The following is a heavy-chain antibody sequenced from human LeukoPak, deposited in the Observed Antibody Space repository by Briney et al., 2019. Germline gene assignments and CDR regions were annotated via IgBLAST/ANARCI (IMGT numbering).Heavy chain of an antibody. CDR2: LSGSADRT. Sequence: GGSLRLSCAASGFTFSNYAMSWVRQAPEKGLEWVSALSGSADRTYYADSVKGQFTISRDNSKNTVYLQMNSLRAEDTAVYYRAKGSHYGDLLFEYWGQGTLVTVSS. CDR1: GFTFSNYA. CDR3: AKGSHYGDLLFEY. D-gene: IGHD4-17*01. J-gene: IGHJ4*02. V-gene: IGHV3-23*01.